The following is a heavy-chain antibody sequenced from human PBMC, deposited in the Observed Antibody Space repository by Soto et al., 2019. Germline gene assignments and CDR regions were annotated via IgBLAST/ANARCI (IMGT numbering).Heavy chain of an antibody. CDR3: ARGGYSGYEPSFDY. J-gene: IGHJ4*02. CDR1: GYTFTGYY. V-gene: IGHV1-2*02. D-gene: IGHD5-12*01. Sequence: ASGKCSCKASGYTFTGYYMHWVRQAPGQGLEWMGWITPNSGVTNYAQKFQGRVTMTRDTSISTAYMELSRLRSDDTAVYYCARGGYSGYEPSFDYWGQGTLVTVSS. CDR2: ITPNSGVT.